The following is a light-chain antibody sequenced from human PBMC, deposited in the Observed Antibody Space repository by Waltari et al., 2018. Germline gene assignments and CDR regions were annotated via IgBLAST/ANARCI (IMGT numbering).Light chain of an antibody. CDR3: QSYDTSLSGSNWV. J-gene: IGLJ3*02. CDR1: SSNIGAGYA. Sequence: QSVLTQPPSVSGAPGQRVTVSCTGSSSNIGAGYAVHWYQHLPGTAPKLPVYAHSTRPSGVPDRFAGAKSGTSASLAITGLRADDEADYYCQSYDTSLSGSNWVFGGGTKLTVL. CDR2: AHS. V-gene: IGLV1-40*01.